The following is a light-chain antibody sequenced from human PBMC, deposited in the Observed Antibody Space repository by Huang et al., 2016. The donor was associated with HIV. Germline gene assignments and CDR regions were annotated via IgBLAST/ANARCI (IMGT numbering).Light chain of an antibody. V-gene: IGKV1-39*01. Sequence: DILLTQSPSSLSASVGDRVTITCRASQNINTYLNWYQQKPGKAPNLLIHSASTLQMGVPSRFSGSGSGTDFTLTVNSLQPEDSATYYCQQGYSALITFGQGTRL. CDR2: SAS. CDR1: QNINTY. J-gene: IGKJ5*01. CDR3: QQGYSALIT.